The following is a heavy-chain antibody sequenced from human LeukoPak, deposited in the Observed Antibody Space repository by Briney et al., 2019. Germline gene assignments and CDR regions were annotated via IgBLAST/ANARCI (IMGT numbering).Heavy chain of an antibody. V-gene: IGHV4-31*03. CDR2: IYYSGST. CDR1: GGSISSGGYY. J-gene: IGHJ4*02. Sequence: PSQTLSLTCTVSGGSISSGGYYWSWIRQHPEKGLEWIGYIYYSGSTYYNPSLKSRVTISVDTSKNQFSLKLSSVTAADTAVYYCARDPSGRSSYFDYWGQGTPVTVSS. CDR3: ARDPSGRSSYFDY. D-gene: IGHD5-12*01.